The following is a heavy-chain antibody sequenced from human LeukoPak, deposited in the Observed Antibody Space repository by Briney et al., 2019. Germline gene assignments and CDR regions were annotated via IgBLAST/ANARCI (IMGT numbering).Heavy chain of an antibody. CDR3: ARVGNCGGDCFNFDY. V-gene: IGHV4-4*02. CDR1: GGSISSSNW. Sequence: PSETLSLTCAVSGGSISSSNWWIWVRQPPGKGLEWIGEIYHSGTTNYNPSLKSRVTISVDTSKNQFSLKLSSVTAADTAVYYCARVGNCGGDCFNFDYWGQGTLVTVSS. D-gene: IGHD2-21*02. J-gene: IGHJ4*02. CDR2: IYHSGTT.